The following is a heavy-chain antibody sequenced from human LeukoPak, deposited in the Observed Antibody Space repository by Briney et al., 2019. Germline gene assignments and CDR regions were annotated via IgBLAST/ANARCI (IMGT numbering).Heavy chain of an antibody. Sequence: GGSLRLSCTASGFTFGDYAMTWVRQAPGKGLEWVGFIRSKIYGGTPEYAASVKGRFTISRDDSKGIAYLQMNSLKTEDTAVYYCTRDQTPYYWGQGTLATVSS. J-gene: IGHJ4*02. CDR3: TRDQTPYY. CDR2: IRSKIYGGTP. CDR1: GFTFGDYA. V-gene: IGHV3-49*04.